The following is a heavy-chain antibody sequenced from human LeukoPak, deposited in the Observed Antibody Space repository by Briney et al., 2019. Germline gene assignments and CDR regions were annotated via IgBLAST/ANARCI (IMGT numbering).Heavy chain of an antibody. CDR3: ARDRGDYDSSGYYGYFDY. D-gene: IGHD3-22*01. CDR1: GGSFSDYY. J-gene: IGHJ4*02. V-gene: IGHV4-34*01. Sequence: SETLSLTCAVYGGSFSDYYWSWIRQPPGKGLEWIGEINHSGSTNYNPSLKSRVTISVDTSKNQFSLKLSSVTAADTAVYYCARDRGDYDSSGYYGYFDYWGQGALVTVSS. CDR2: INHSGST.